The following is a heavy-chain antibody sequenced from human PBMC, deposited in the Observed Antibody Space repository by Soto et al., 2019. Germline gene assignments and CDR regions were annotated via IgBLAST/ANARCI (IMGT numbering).Heavy chain of an antibody. D-gene: IGHD2-15*01. Sequence: SETLSLTCTVSGGSISSYYLSWIRQPPGKGLEWIGYIYYSGSTNYNPSLKSRVTISVDTSKNQFSLKLSSVTAADTAVYYCARVTPYCSGGSCYYYYYMDVWGKGTTVTVSS. CDR2: IYYSGST. CDR1: GGSISSYY. CDR3: ARVTPYCSGGSCYYYYYMDV. J-gene: IGHJ6*03. V-gene: IGHV4-59*01.